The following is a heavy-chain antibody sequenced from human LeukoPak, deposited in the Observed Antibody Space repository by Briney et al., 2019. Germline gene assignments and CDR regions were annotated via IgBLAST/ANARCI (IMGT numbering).Heavy chain of an antibody. D-gene: IGHD4-17*01. CDR1: GGSLTSAEYH. Sequence: SETLSLTCTVSGGSLTSAEYHWSWIRQPPGKGLEWIGYIYYSGSTYYTPSLNSRITISLDTSKNQSSLKVTSVTAADTAVYYCARTTARVFDSWGQGTLVTVSS. CDR3: ARTTARVFDS. CDR2: IYYSGST. V-gene: IGHV4-30-4*01. J-gene: IGHJ4*02.